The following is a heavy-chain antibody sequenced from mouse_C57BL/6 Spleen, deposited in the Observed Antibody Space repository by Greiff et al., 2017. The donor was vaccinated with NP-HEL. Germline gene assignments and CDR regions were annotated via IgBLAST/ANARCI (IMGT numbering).Heavy chain of an antibody. CDR2: INPSTGGT. Sequence: VQLPQSGPELVKPGASVKISCKASGYSFTGYYMNWVKQSSEKSLEWIGEINPSTGGTTYNQKFKAKATVTVDKSSSTAYMQLKSLTSEDSAVYYCARRYYGSSLHYWGQGTTLTVSS. V-gene: IGHV1-42*01. CDR3: ARRYYGSSLHY. J-gene: IGHJ2*01. D-gene: IGHD1-1*01. CDR1: GYSFTGYY.